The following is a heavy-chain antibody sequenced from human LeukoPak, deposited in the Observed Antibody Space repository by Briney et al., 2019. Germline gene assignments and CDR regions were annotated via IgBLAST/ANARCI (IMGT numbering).Heavy chain of an antibody. Sequence: GASVTVSFTASVYTFTIYYMHWVRQAPGQGREGMGWINPNSGGTTYAQQFQGRVTMTRDTSISTAYMQLSRLRSDDTAVYYCARDGGYCSGGSCPGAFDIWGQGTMVTVSS. V-gene: IGHV1-2*02. J-gene: IGHJ3*02. CDR3: ARDGGYCSGGSCPGAFDI. CDR2: INPNSGGT. D-gene: IGHD2-15*01. CDR1: VYTFTIYY.